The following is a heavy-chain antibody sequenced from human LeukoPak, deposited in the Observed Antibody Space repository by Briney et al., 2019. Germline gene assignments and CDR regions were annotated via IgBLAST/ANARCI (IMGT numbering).Heavy chain of an antibody. D-gene: IGHD3-22*01. CDR1: GYTFTGYY. CDR2: INPNSGGT. Sequence: GASVKVSCKASGYTFTGYYMHWVRQAPGQGLEWMGWINPNSGGTNYAQKFQGRVTMTSDTSISTAYMNLSRLRSDDTAVYYCARGPREGMIVVVISHHFDYWGQGTLVTVSS. J-gene: IGHJ4*02. V-gene: IGHV1-2*02. CDR3: ARGPREGMIVVVISHHFDY.